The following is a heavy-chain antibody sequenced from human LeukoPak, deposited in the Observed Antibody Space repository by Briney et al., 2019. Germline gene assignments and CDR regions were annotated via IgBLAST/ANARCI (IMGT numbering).Heavy chain of an antibody. Sequence: ASVKVSCKVSGCTLTELSMHWVRQAPGKGLEWMGGFDPEDGETIYAQKFQGRVTITTDESTSTAYMELSSLRSEDTAVYYCARDRTMIVGFAFDIWGQGTMVTVSS. D-gene: IGHD3-22*01. J-gene: IGHJ3*02. CDR3: ARDRTMIVGFAFDI. CDR2: FDPEDGET. V-gene: IGHV1-24*01. CDR1: GCTLTELS.